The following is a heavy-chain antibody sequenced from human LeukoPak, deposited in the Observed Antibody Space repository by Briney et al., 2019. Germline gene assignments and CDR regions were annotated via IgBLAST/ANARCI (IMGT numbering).Heavy chain of an antibody. V-gene: IGHV4-39*01. CDR1: GGSISSSSYY. J-gene: IGHJ4*02. CDR3: ARGSQLAVAVNY. Sequence: SETLSLTCTVSGGSISSSSYYWGWIRQPPGKGLEWIGSIYYSGSTHYNPSLKSQVTISVDTSKNQFSRKLSSVTAADTAVYYCARGSQLAVAVNYWGQGTLVTVSS. D-gene: IGHD6-19*01. CDR2: IYYSGST.